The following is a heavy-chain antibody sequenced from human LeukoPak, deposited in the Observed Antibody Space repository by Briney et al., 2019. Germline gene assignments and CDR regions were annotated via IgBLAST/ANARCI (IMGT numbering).Heavy chain of an antibody. CDR3: ARDRSAVAAPDYFDY. J-gene: IGHJ4*02. D-gene: IGHD6-19*01. Sequence: PGGSLRLSCVASGFTFSSFSMDWVRQAPGKGLEWVSYISSTSSTIYYADSVQGRFTSSRGNAKNSLYLQMNSLTAEDTAVYFCARDRSAVAAPDYFDYWGQGTLVTVSA. CDR1: GFTFSSFS. V-gene: IGHV3-48*04. CDR2: ISSTSSTI.